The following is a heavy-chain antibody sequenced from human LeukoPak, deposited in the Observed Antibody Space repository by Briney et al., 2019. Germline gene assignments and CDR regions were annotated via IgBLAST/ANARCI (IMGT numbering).Heavy chain of an antibody. CDR3: AGPTTVTTSPYYYYGMDV. V-gene: IGHV4-59*08. Sequence: PSETLSLTCTVSVGSISSYYWSWIRQPPGKGLEWIGYIYYSGSTNYNPPLKSRVTISVDTSKNQFSLKLSSVTAADTAVYYCAGPTTVTTSPYYYYGMDVWGQGTTVTVSS. CDR1: VGSISSYY. J-gene: IGHJ6*02. D-gene: IGHD4-17*01. CDR2: IYYSGST.